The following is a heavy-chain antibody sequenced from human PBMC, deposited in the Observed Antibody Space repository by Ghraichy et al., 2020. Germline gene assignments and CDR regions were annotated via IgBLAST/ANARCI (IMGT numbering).Heavy chain of an antibody. V-gene: IGHV5-51*01. CDR1: GYSFTSYW. CDR2: IYPGDSDT. Sequence: GESLNISCKGSGYSFTSYWIGWVRQMPGKGLEWMGIIYPGDSDTRYSPSFQGQVTISADKSISTAYLQWSSLKASDTTMYYCARQPFYDSVWGSYSDKGFDYWGQGPLVTVSS. CDR3: ARQPFYDSVWGSYSDKGFDY. J-gene: IGHJ4*02. D-gene: IGHD3-16*01.